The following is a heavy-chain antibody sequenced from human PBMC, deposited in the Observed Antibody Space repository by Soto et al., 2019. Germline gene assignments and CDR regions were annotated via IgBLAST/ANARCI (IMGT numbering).Heavy chain of an antibody. D-gene: IGHD3-16*01. CDR1: GGSISSGGYS. CDR2: IYYGGIT. V-gene: IGHV4-30-2*01. Sequence: QLQLQESGSGLVKPSQTLSLTCTVSGGSISSGGYSWSWIRQPPGKGLEWMAYIYYGGITYYNPSLKXXGXIXXGGPKKQFSLNLMSVTAADPAVSYCAGGPGGEFDYWGQGTLLTVSS. J-gene: IGHJ4*02. CDR3: AGGPGGEFDY.